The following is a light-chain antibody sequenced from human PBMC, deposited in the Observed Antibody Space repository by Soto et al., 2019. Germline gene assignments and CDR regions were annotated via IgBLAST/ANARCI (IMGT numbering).Light chain of an antibody. V-gene: IGKV1-5*01. Sequence: DIQMTQSPSTLSASVGYIVTITCRASQSISSWLAWYQQKPGKAPKLLIYDASSLESGVPSRFSGSGSGTEFTLTISSLQPDDFATYYCQQYNSYWTFGQGTKVEIK. CDR1: QSISSW. CDR3: QQYNSYWT. J-gene: IGKJ1*01. CDR2: DAS.